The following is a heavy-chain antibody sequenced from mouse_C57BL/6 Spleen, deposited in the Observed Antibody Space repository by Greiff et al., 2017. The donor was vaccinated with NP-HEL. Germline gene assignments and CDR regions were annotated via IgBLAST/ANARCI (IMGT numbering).Heavy chain of an antibody. CDR1: GYAFSSYW. D-gene: IGHD1-1*01. CDR3: ARSPYYCGSRGYFDY. CDR2: IYPGDGDT. Sequence: VQLQQSGAELVKPGASVKISCKASGYAFSSYWMNWVKQRPGKGLEWIGQIYPGDGDTNYNGKFKGKATLTADKSSSTAYMQLSSLTSEDSAVYFCARSPYYCGSRGYFDYWGQGTTLTVSS. V-gene: IGHV1-80*01. J-gene: IGHJ2*01.